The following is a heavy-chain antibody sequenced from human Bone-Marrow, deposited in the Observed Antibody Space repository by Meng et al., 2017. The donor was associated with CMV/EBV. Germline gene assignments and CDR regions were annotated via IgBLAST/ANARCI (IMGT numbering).Heavy chain of an antibody. V-gene: IGHV3-21*01. Sequence: GESLKISCAASGFTFSRYNMNWVRQAPGKGLEWVSSISSSSTYIYHADSVKGRFTISRDNAKNSLYLQMNSLRAEDTAVYYCAKNRPIVPAATFDYWGQGTLVTVSS. D-gene: IGHD2-2*01. CDR1: GFTFSRYN. J-gene: IGHJ4*02. CDR3: AKNRPIVPAATFDY. CDR2: ISSSSTYI.